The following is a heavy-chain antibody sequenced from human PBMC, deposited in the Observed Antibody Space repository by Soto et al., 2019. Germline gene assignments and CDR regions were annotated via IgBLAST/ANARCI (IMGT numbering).Heavy chain of an antibody. CDR2: IYYVGST. CDR3: ARHVRYYGSGDYLYYCCSLDYGQWY. Sequence: SETLSLTCTFSGGSITTSSYFWGWIRQPPGKGLEWIGDIYYVGSTFYNPSLKSRVTISVDTSKSQFSLNLNSVTAADTAVYFCARHVRYYGSGDYLYYCCSLDYGQWYWGQGTLVTVSS. CDR1: GGSITTSSYF. D-gene: IGHD3-10*01. J-gene: IGHJ4*02. V-gene: IGHV4-39*01.